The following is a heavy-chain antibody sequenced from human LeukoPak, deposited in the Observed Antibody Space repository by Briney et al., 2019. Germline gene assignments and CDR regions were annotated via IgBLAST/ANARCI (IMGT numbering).Heavy chain of an antibody. CDR3: ARDGMTTVTTAVGAFDI. J-gene: IGHJ3*02. CDR2: ISYDGSNK. V-gene: IGHV3-30*04. D-gene: IGHD4-17*01. Sequence: GGSLRLSCAASGFTFSSYAMHWVRQAPGKGLEWVAVISYDGSNKYYADSVKGRFTISRDNSKNTLYLQMNSLRAEDTAVYYCARDGMTTVTTAVGAFDIWGQGTMVIVSS. CDR1: GFTFSSYA.